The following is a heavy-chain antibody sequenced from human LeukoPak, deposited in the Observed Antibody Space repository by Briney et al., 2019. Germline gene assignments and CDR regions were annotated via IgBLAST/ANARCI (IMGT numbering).Heavy chain of an antibody. CDR3: ARGDSRGGYDY. V-gene: IGHV4-34*01. Sequence: SETLSLTCAVYGGSFSGYYWSWIRQPPGKGLEWIGEINHSGSTNYNPSLKSRVTISVDTSKNQFSLKLSSVTAADPAVYYGARGDSRGGYDYWGQGTLVTVSS. CDR2: INHSGST. J-gene: IGHJ4*02. D-gene: IGHD6-19*01. CDR1: GGSFSGYY.